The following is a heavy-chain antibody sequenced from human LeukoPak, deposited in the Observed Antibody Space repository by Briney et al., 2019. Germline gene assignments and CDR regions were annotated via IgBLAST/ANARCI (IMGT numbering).Heavy chain of an antibody. CDR3: ARDSSAALEF. V-gene: IGHV1-2*02. Sequence: ASVKVSCKASGYTFTEHYIHWVRQAPGQGLEWMGWINPNSGDTNYAQNSQGRVTITMDASNSIVYMEVSSLSSDDTAVYYCARDSSAALEFWGQGTPVTVSP. CDR2: INPNSGDT. CDR1: GYTFTEHY. J-gene: IGHJ4*02. D-gene: IGHD2-2*01.